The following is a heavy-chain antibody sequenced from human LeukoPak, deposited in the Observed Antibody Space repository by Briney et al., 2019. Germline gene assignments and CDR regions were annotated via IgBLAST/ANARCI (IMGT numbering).Heavy chain of an antibody. V-gene: IGHV1-69*06. Sequence: GASVKVSCKASGGTFSNYAISWVRQAPGQGLEWIGGIIPIFGAANYARKFQGRVTITADKSTSTAYMELSSLRSEDTAVYYCARDYKGRDGYNFDYWGQGTLVTVSS. CDR2: IIPIFGAA. J-gene: IGHJ4*02. D-gene: IGHD5-24*01. CDR1: GGTFSNYA. CDR3: ARDYKGRDGYNFDY.